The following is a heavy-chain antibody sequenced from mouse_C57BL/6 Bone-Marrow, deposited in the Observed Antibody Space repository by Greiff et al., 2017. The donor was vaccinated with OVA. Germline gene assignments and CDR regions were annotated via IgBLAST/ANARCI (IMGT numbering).Heavy chain of an antibody. J-gene: IGHJ1*03. CDR3: AREGGIYYYGSSYTLYFDV. V-gene: IGHV1-59*01. D-gene: IGHD1-1*01. CDR1: GYTFTSYW. Sequence: QVQLQQPGAELVRPGTSVKLSCKASGYTFTSYWMHWVKQRPGQGLEWIGVIDPSDSYTNYNQKFKGKATLTVDTSSSTAYMQLSSLTSEDSAVYYCAREGGIYYYGSSYTLYFDVWGTGTTVTVSS. CDR2: IDPSDSYT.